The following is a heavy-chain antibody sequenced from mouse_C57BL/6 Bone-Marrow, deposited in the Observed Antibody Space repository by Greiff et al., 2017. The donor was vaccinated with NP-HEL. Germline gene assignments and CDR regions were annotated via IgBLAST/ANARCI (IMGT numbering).Heavy chain of an antibody. CDR1: GYTFTSYG. CDR2: IYLRSGNT. V-gene: IGHV1-81*01. CDR3: ARSRGWLLPFAY. J-gene: IGHJ3*01. Sequence: QVQLKESGAELARPGASVKLSCKASGYTFTSYGISRVKQRTGQGLEWIGEIYLRSGNTYYNEKFKGKATLTADKSSSTAYMELRSLTSEDSAVYFCARSRGWLLPFAYWGQGTLVTVSA. D-gene: IGHD2-3*01.